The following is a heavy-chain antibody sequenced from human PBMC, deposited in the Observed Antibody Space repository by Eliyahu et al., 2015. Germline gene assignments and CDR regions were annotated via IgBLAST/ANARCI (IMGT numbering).Heavy chain of an antibody. D-gene: IGHD1-1*01. J-gene: IGHJ4*02. CDR3: AKDLQLERRGGIDY. CDR1: GFPFDDYA. CDR2: ISWNSGSI. V-gene: IGHV3-9*01. Sequence: EVQLVESGGGLVQPGRSLRLSXAASGFPFDDYAMHWVRQAPGKGLEWVSGISWNSGSIGYADSVKGRFTISRDNAKNSLYLQMNSLRAEDTALYYCAKDLQLERRGGIDYWGQGTLVTVSS.